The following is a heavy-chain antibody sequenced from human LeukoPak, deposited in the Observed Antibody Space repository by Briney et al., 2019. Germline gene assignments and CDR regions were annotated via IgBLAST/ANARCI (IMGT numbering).Heavy chain of an antibody. CDR3: ANGPTSSGHFYYFDY. Sequence: GGSPRLSCVVSGFTFTSHGMHWIRQAPGKGLEWVAFIQHDGSNKYYADSVKGRFTISRDNSKNTLYLQMNSLRAEDTAVYYCANGPTSSGHFYYFDYWGQGTQVTVSS. J-gene: IGHJ4*02. V-gene: IGHV3-30*02. D-gene: IGHD3-22*01. CDR2: IQHDGSNK. CDR1: GFTFTSHG.